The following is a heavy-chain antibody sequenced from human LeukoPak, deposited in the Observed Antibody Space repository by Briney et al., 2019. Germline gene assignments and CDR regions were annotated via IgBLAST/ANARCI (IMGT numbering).Heavy chain of an antibody. J-gene: IGHJ4*02. D-gene: IGHD5-18*01. CDR2: ISYDGSKK. V-gene: IGHV3-30*03. CDR3: ARRGHGYGSPFDY. Sequence: GGSLRLSCAASEFTFSSYGMHWVRQAPGKGLEWVAVISYDGSKKYYADSVKGRFTISRDNSKNTLFLQMNSLRAEDTAVYYCARRGHGYGSPFDYWGQGTLVTVSS. CDR1: EFTFSSYG.